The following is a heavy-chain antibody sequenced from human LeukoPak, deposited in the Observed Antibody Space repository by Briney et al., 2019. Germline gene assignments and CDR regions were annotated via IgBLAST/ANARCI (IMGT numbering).Heavy chain of an antibody. CDR2: VSYSGSP. V-gene: IGHV4-59*01. Sequence: SETLSLTCAVSGGSLTTYYWSWIRQPPGKGLEWIGYVSYSGSPNYSPSLKSRVTISGDTSKNQFSLKPSSVTAADTAAYYCARRFGSGDYFDYWGQGTLVTVSS. J-gene: IGHJ4*02. CDR3: ARRFGSGDYFDY. CDR1: GGSLTTYY. D-gene: IGHD2-15*01.